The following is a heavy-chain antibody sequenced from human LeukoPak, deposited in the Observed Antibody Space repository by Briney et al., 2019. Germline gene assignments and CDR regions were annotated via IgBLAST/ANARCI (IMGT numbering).Heavy chain of an antibody. Sequence: PGRSLRLSCAASGFTFSSYGMHWVRQAPGKGLEWVAGIWYDGSNKYYADSVKGRFTISRDNSKNTLYLQMNSLRAEDTAVYYCAKDRGLRFLEWLPKYWGQGTLVTVSS. CDR2: IWYDGSNK. CDR1: GFTFSSYG. J-gene: IGHJ4*02. V-gene: IGHV3-33*06. CDR3: AKDRGLRFLEWLPKY. D-gene: IGHD3-3*01.